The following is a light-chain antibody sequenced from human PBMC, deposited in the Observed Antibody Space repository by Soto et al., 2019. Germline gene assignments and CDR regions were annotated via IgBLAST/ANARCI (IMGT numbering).Light chain of an antibody. V-gene: IGKV3-20*01. Sequence: EVASTQSPGTLCLSRGERATVPCRPSQSVSSSSLAWYQQKVGRAPRVLIYGASSRATGIPDRFSGSGSGTDFTLTITRLEPEDFAVYYCQQYGSSPRTFGQGTRLE. CDR1: QSVSSSS. CDR2: GAS. CDR3: QQYGSSPRT. J-gene: IGKJ5*01.